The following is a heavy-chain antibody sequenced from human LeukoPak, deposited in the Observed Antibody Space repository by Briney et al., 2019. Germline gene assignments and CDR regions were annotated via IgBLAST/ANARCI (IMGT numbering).Heavy chain of an antibody. CDR3: ARDVSPILEWLSYFDY. J-gene: IGHJ4*02. V-gene: IGHV7-4-1*02. CDR1: GYTFTSYA. Sequence: GESLKISCKASGYTFTSYAMNWVRQAPGQGLEWMGWINTNTGNPTYAQGFTGRFVFSLDTSVSTAYLQISSLKAEDTAVYYCARDVSPILEWLSYFDYWGQGTLVTVSS. CDR2: INTNTGNP. D-gene: IGHD3-3*01.